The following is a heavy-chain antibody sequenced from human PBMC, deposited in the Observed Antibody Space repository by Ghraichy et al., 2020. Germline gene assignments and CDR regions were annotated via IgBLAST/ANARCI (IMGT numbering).Heavy chain of an antibody. CDR2: ISGGGGRT. J-gene: IGHJ6*01. V-gene: IGHV3-23*01. D-gene: IGHD2-2*01. CDR1: GFSFSTYA. CDR3: AKNTVVVSAAILYYRYFGMDV. Sequence: LSLTCAASGFSFSTYAVNWVRQAPGKGLEWVSGISGGGGRTKYADSVKGRFTISRDNSKDTLYLQMNSLRAEDMAVYYCAKNTVVVSAAILYYRYFGMDVWGQGTTVIVSS.